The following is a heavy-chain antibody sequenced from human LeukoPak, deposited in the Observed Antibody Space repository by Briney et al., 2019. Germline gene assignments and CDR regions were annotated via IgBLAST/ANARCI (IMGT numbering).Heavy chain of an antibody. J-gene: IGHJ5*02. V-gene: IGHV3-30*04. D-gene: IGHD6-19*01. CDR2: ISYDGSNK. Sequence: PGRSLRLSCAASGFTFSSYAMHWVRQAPGKGLEWVAVISYDGSNKYYADSVKGRFTISRDNSKNTLYLQMNSLRAEDTAVYYCARGSASIAVAGPWGQGTLVTVSS. CDR1: GFTFSSYA. CDR3: ARGSASIAVAGP.